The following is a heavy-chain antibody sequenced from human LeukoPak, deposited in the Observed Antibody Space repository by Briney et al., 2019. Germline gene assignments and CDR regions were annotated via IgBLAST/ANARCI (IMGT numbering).Heavy chain of an antibody. V-gene: IGHV3-74*01. D-gene: IGHD6-13*01. Sequence: TGGSLRLSCAASGFTFSSYWMHWVRQAPGKGLVWVSRINSDGSSTSHADSVKGRFTISRDNAKNTLYLQMNSLTAEDTAVYYCARAMRGYSSSWLSIDYWGQGTLVTVSS. CDR2: INSDGSST. CDR3: ARAMRGYSSSWLSIDY. CDR1: GFTFSSYW. J-gene: IGHJ4*02.